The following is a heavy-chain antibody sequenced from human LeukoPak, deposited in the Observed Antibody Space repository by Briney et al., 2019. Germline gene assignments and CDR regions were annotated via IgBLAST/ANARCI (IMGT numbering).Heavy chain of an antibody. J-gene: IGHJ4*02. CDR1: GDSVSSNSAA. CDR2: TYFRTKWYS. CDR3: ARGPGTLHY. D-gene: IGHD1-1*01. Sequence: SQTLSLTCAISGDSVSSNSAAWNWIRQSPSRGLEWLGRTYFRTKWYSAYAVSVKGRITISPDASKNQFSLQLRSETPEDTAVYYCARGPGTLHYWGQGSLVTVSS. V-gene: IGHV6-1*01.